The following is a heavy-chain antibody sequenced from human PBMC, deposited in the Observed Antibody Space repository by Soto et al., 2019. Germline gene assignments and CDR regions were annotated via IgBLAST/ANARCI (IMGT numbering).Heavy chain of an antibody. J-gene: IGHJ4*02. Sequence: QVRLHESGPGLVKPSQTLSLTCSVSGGSISGDYYWSWIRQSPEKGLEWIGYIYYSGSSYSNPALQSRLSRSLNTSKTKFFLKLRSVPAAEPPLYYGARGGARWPGYFDSWGQGALVAVSS. CDR3: ARGGARWPGYFDS. CDR1: GGSISGDYY. CDR2: IYYSGSS. D-gene: IGHD2-15*01. V-gene: IGHV4-30-4*08.